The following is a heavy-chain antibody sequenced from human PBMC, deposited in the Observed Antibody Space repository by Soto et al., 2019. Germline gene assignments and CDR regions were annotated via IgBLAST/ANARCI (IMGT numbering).Heavy chain of an antibody. CDR2: IIPIFGTA. CDR3: ARVYYGDYLLDY. J-gene: IGHJ4*02. D-gene: IGHD4-17*01. CDR1: GGTFSSYA. V-gene: IGHV1-69*13. Sequence: SVKVSCKASGGTFSSYAISWVRQAPGQGLEWMGGIIPIFGTANYAQKFQGRVTITADESTSTAYMELSSLRSEDTAVYYCARVYYGDYLLDYWGQGTLVTVSS.